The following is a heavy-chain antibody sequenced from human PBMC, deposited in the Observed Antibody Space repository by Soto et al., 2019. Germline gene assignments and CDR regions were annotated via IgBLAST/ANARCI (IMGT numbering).Heavy chain of an antibody. J-gene: IGHJ4*02. V-gene: IGHV1-46*01. CDR1: GYTFTNFD. D-gene: IGHD2-21*02. CDR2: VNPSGGHT. Sequence: ASVKVSCKASGYTFTNFDFNWVRQATGQGLEWMGTVNPSGGHTSYAQHFLGRVTMTRDTSTSTLYMELTSLTSDDTAIYYCARGGHVVVVTAALDYWGQGTLVTVSS. CDR3: ARGGHVVVVTAALDY.